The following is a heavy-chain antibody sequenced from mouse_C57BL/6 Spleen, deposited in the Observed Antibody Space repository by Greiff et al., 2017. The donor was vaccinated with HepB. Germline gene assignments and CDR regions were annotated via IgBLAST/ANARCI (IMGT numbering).Heavy chain of an antibody. CDR1: GYSITSGYY. D-gene: IGHD1-1*01. CDR3: ARDRGYYGPYWYFDV. CDR2: ISYDGSN. Sequence: ESGPGLVKPSQSLSLTCSVTGYSITSGYYWNWIRQFPGNKLEWMGYISYDGSNNYNPSLKNRISITRDTSKNQFFLKLNSVTTEDTATYYCARDRGYYGPYWYFDVWGTGTTVTVSS. J-gene: IGHJ1*03. V-gene: IGHV3-6*01.